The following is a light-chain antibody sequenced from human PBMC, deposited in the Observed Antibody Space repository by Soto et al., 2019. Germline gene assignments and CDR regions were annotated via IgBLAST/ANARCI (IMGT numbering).Light chain of an antibody. CDR2: DAS. V-gene: IGKV1-5*01. CDR3: LDYNSNTRT. Sequence: DIQMTQSPSTLSASVGDRVIITCRASQRISNWLAWYQQKPGKAPKLLIYDASSLQSGVPSRFSGSRSGTEFTLTISSLQLDDFASYYYLDYNSNTRTFGQGTKVDVK. J-gene: IGKJ1*01. CDR1: QRISNW.